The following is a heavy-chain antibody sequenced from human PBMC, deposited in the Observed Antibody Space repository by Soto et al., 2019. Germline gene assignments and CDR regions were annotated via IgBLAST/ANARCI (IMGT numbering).Heavy chain of an antibody. J-gene: IGHJ4*02. D-gene: IGHD2-2*01. CDR1: GGSITSSGYY. Sequence: QVQLQESGPGLVKPSQTLSLTCTVSGGSITSSGYYWSWIRQHPGEGLEGIGFTSNSGSTSYNPSLKSRVTISVDTSSNQFYLNLKSVTAADTAVYYCARGGGSTKVDYWGQGTLVT. V-gene: IGHV4-31*03. CDR3: ARGGGSTKVDY. CDR2: TSNSGST.